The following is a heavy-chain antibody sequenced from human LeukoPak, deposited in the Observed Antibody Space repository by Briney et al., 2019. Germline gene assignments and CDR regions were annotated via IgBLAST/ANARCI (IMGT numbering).Heavy chain of an antibody. J-gene: IGHJ4*02. V-gene: IGHV1-69*06. D-gene: IGHD2-15*01. CDR3: ARGSVVAATPGPGSFDY. Sequence: GASVKVSCKASGGTFSSYAISWVRRAPGQGLEWMGGIIPIFGTANYAQKFQGRVTITADKSTSTAYMELSSLRSEDTAVYYCARGSVVAATPGPGSFDYWGQGTLVTVSS. CDR1: GGTFSSYA. CDR2: IIPIFGTA.